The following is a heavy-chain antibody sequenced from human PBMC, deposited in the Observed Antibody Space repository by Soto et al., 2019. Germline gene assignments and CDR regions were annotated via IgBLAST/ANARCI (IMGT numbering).Heavy chain of an antibody. CDR3: ARQEFYNYDRSDYYVFFDY. Sequence: GESLKISFKASGYTFTSDWIALVRQIPGKGLGGMGAIYPGDSDTIYSPSFQGQVTISADKSISTAYLQWSIMKASDTAMYYCARQEFYNYDRSDYYVFFDYWGLGTLVTVSS. CDR2: IYPGDSDT. V-gene: IGHV5-51*01. CDR1: GYTFTSDW. J-gene: IGHJ4*02. D-gene: IGHD3-22*01.